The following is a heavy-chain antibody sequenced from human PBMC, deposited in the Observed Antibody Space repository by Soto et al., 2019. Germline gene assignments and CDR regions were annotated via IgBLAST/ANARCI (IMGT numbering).Heavy chain of an antibody. CDR1: GFTFSSYG. D-gene: IGHD2-15*01. V-gene: IGHV3-30*18. Sequence: GGSLRLSCAASGFTFSSYGMHWVRQAPGKGLEWVAVISYDGSNKYYADSVKGRFTISRDNSKNTLYLQMNSLRAEDTAVYYCAKEREASGYCSGGSCYPPPTRYYYYGVDVWGQGTTVTVSS. J-gene: IGHJ6*02. CDR2: ISYDGSNK. CDR3: AKEREASGYCSGGSCYPPPTRYYYYGVDV.